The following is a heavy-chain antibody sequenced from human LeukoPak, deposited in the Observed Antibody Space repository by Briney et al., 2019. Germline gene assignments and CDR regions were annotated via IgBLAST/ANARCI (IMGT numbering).Heavy chain of an antibody. CDR1: GGSFSGYY. V-gene: IGHV4-34*01. Sequence: PSETLSLTCAAYGGSFSGYYWSWIRQPPGKGLEWIGEINHSGSTNYNPSLKSRVTISVDTSKNQFSLKLSSVTAADTAVYYCATGSGSPYYYYGMDVWGQGTTVTVSS. CDR2: INHSGST. J-gene: IGHJ6*02. D-gene: IGHD3-10*01. CDR3: ATGSGSPYYYYGMDV.